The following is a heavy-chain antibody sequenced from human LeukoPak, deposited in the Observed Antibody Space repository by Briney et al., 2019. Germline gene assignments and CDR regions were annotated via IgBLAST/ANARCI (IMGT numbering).Heavy chain of an antibody. D-gene: IGHD5-18*01. CDR3: ARDVDTPMVQFDY. Sequence: TSETLSLTCAVYGGSFSGYYWSWIRQPPGKGLEWIGEINHSGSTNYNPSLKSRVTISVDTSKNQFSLNLSSVTAADTAVYYCARDVDTPMVQFDYWGQGTLVTVSS. V-gene: IGHV4-34*01. CDR2: INHSGST. CDR1: GGSFSGYY. J-gene: IGHJ4*02.